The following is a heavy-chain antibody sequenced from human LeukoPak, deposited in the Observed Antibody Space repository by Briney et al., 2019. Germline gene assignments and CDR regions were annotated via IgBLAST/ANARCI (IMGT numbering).Heavy chain of an antibody. CDR1: GHTLTELS. J-gene: IGHJ3*02. CDR2: FDPEDSET. D-gene: IGHD5-18*01. V-gene: IGHV1-24*01. Sequence: ASVTVSCKVSGHTLTELSMHWVRQAPGKGLEWMGGFDPEDSETIYAQKFQGRVTMTEDTSTDTAYMELSSLRSEDTAVYYCATSDTAMVRDAFDIWGQGTMVTVSS. CDR3: ATSDTAMVRDAFDI.